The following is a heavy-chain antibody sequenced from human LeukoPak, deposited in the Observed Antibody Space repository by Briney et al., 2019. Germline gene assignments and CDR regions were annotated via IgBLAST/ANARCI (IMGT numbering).Heavy chain of an antibody. J-gene: IGHJ6*02. CDR2: MNPNSGNT. Sequence: ASVKVSCKASGYTFTSYDINWVRRATGQGLEWMGWMNPNSGNTGYAQKFQGRVTMTRNTSISTAYMELSSLRSEDTAVYYCARDYHYYYGMDVWGQGTTVTVSS. CDR1: GYTFTSYD. CDR3: ARDYHYYYGMDV. V-gene: IGHV1-8*01.